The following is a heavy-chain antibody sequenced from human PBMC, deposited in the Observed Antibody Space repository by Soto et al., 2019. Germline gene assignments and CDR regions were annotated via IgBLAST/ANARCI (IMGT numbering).Heavy chain of an antibody. CDR3: ARVQYYYDSSGYLRDFYGMDV. CDR2: IIPIFGTA. D-gene: IGHD3-22*01. V-gene: IGHV1-69*06. Sequence: SVKVSCKASGGTFSSYSISWVRQAPGQGLEWMGGIIPIFGTANYAQKFQGRVTITADKSTSTAYMELSSLRSEDTAVYYCARVQYYYDSSGYLRDFYGMDVWGQGTTVTVSS. J-gene: IGHJ6*02. CDR1: GGTFSSYS.